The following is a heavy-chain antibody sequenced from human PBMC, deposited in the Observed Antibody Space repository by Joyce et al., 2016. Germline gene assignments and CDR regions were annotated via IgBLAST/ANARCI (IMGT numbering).Heavy chain of an antibody. J-gene: IGHJ5*02. V-gene: IGHV3-15*01. CDR3: TTDDFWSGFSAS. D-gene: IGHD3-3*01. Sequence: VQLVESGGDLVEPGGSLRLSCAASGLSFSNAWMAWVRQAPGKGLEGVGRIKSKTDGETTDYATPVKGRFVISRDDSNDMLFLVMNSLKTEDTAVYYCTTDDFWSGFSASWGQGTLVTVSS. CDR1: GLSFSNAW. CDR2: IKSKTDGETT.